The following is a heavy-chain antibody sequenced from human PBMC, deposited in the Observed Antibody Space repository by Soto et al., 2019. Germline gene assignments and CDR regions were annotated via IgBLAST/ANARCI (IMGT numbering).Heavy chain of an antibody. D-gene: IGHD6-13*01. V-gene: IGHV3-74*01. CDR1: GFTLSDYW. J-gene: IGHJ3*02. Sequence: LRLSCAASGFTLSDYWMHWVRQVPGKGLLWVSRISVDGGDTTYADSVKGRFTISRDNSKNTLYLQMNSLRAEDTAVYYCARDTQQLDAFDIWGQGTMVTVSS. CDR3: ARDTQQLDAFDI. CDR2: ISVDGGDT.